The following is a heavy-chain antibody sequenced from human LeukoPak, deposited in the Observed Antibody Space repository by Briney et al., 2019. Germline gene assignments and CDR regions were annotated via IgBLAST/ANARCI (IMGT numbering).Heavy chain of an antibody. V-gene: IGHV4-34*01. J-gene: IGHJ4*02. D-gene: IGHD6-13*01. CDR2: INHSGST. Sequence: PSETLSLTCAVYGGSFSGYYWSWIRQPPGKGLEWIGEINHSGSTNYNPSLKSRVTISVDTSKNQFSLKLSSVTAADTAVYYCARGWMDSSTSYDYWGQGILVTVSS. CDR1: GGSFSGYY. CDR3: ARGWMDSSTSYDY.